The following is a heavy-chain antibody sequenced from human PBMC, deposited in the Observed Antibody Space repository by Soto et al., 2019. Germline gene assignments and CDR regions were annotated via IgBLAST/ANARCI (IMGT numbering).Heavy chain of an antibody. CDR2: IHHSGTT. V-gene: IGHV4-4*02. Sequence: PSETLSLTCADSGGSISSSNWWHWVRQPPGKGLEWIGEIHHSGTTNYNPSLKSRVAISVDKSKNQFSLKLNSVTAADTAVYYCARVRQYCSGTSCYLDPWGQGTLVTVSS. CDR3: ARVRQYCSGTSCYLDP. J-gene: IGHJ5*02. D-gene: IGHD2-2*01. CDR1: GGSISSSNW.